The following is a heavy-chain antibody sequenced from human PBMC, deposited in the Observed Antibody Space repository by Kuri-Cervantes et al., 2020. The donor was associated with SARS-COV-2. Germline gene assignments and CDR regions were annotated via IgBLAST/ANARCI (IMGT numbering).Heavy chain of an antibody. D-gene: IGHD3-3*01. CDR1: VYTFTGYY. CDR3: AKGFWSGYSHYYYYYMDV. V-gene: IGHV1-69*13. CDR2: IIPIFGTA. Sequence: SVKVSCKASVYTFTGYYMHWVRQAPGQGLEWMGGIIPIFGTANYAQKFQGRVTLTADESTSTAYMELSSLRSEETAVYYCAKGFWSGYSHYYYYYMDVWGKGTTVTVSS. J-gene: IGHJ6*03.